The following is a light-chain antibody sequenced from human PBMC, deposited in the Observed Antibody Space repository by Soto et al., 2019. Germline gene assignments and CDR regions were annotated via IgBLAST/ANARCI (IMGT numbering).Light chain of an antibody. CDR1: QSLNDW. Sequence: DIQMTQSPSTLSASVGDRVTITCRASQSLNDWLAWYQQKPGKAPKVLIYKASNLESGVPSRFSGSGSGTEFTLTTSSLEPDDFATYYCQQYNTYPITFGQGTRLDIE. CDR3: QQYNTYPIT. CDR2: KAS. V-gene: IGKV1-5*03. J-gene: IGKJ5*01.